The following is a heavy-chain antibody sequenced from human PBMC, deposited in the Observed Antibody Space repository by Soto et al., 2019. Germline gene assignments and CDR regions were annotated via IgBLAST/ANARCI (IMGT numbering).Heavy chain of an antibody. CDR1: GYTFTSYG. CDR2: ISAYNGNT. V-gene: IGHV1-18*01. D-gene: IGHD2-2*01. J-gene: IGHJ4*02. CDR3: ARGGREYQQLTSLDY. Sequence: ASVKVSCKASGYTFTSYGISWVRQAPGQGLEWMGWISAYNGNTNYAQKLQGRVTMTTDTSTSTAYMELRSLRSDDTAVYYCARGGREYQQLTSLDYWGQGTLVTVSS.